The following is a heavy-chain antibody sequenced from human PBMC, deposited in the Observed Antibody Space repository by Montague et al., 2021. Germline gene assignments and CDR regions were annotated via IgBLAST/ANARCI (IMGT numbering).Heavy chain of an antibody. J-gene: IGHJ6*02. CDR2: IYYSGST. D-gene: IGHD4-23*01. CDR1: GGSISSSSYY. CDR3: VVTPSLHYHGMDV. Sequence: ETLSLTCTVSGGSISSSSYYWGWIRQPPGKGLEWIGSIYYSGSTYYNPSLKSRLTISVDTSKNQFSLKLSSVTAADTAVYYGVVTPSLHYHGMDVWGQGTTVTVSS. V-gene: IGHV4-39*01.